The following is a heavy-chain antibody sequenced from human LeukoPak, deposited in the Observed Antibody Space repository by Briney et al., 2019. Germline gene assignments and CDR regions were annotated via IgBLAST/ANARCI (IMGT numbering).Heavy chain of an antibody. V-gene: IGHV4-59*01. D-gene: IGHD2-8*02. CDR2: IYYSGSI. J-gene: IGHJ3*02. Sequence: SETLSFTCSVSGGSISSYYWSWSRKPPGKGLEWIGYIYYSGSINYNPSLKSRVTISVDTSKNQFSLKLSSVTAADTAVYSCARDPGAADAFDTWGQGTMVTVSS. CDR3: ARDPGAADAFDT. CDR1: GGSISSYY.